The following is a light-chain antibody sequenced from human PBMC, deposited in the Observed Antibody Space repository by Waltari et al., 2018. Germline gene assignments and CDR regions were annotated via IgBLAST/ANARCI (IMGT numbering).Light chain of an antibody. J-gene: IGLJ3*02. CDR2: DGI. Sequence: QAVVTQEPSLTVSPGGTVTLTCGSSTGPVTNDHFPYWFQQKPGQAPRALIYDGINRQSWTPARFSASRVGGKAALTLSGAQPEDETVYYCLLSYAGARVFGGGTKLTVL. CDR3: LLSYAGARV. V-gene: IGLV7-46*01. CDR1: TGPVTNDHF.